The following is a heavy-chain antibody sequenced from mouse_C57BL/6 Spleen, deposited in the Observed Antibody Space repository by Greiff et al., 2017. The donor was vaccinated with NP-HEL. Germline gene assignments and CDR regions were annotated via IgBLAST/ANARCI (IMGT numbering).Heavy chain of an antibody. CDR1: GYTFTDYN. CDR3: ARWDYDGSWYFDV. Sequence: EVQLQQSGPELVKPGASVKIPCKASGYTFTDYNMDWVKQSHGKSLEWIGDINPNNGGTIYNQKFKGKATLTVDKSSSTAYMELRSLTSEDTAVYYCARWDYDGSWYFDVWGTGTTVTVSS. J-gene: IGHJ1*03. CDR2: INPNNGGT. V-gene: IGHV1-18*01. D-gene: IGHD1-1*01.